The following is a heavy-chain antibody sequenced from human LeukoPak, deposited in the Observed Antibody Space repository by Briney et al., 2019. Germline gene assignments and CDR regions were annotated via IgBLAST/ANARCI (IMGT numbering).Heavy chain of an antibody. V-gene: IGHV3-33*01. CDR3: ARDSRRVRGVTTSYYYYGMDV. D-gene: IGHD3-10*01. CDR2: VWFDGRDK. Sequence: PGGSLRLSCAASGFTFYTYGMHWVRQTPGKGLEWVAVVWFDGRDKYHANSVKGRFTISRDNSRNTLYLQMNNVRAEDTAVYYCARDSRRVRGVTTSYYYYGMDVWGLGTTVTVSS. CDR1: GFTFYTYG. J-gene: IGHJ6*02.